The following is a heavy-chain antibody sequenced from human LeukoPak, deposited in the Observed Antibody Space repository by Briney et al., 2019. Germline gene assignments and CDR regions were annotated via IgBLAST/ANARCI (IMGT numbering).Heavy chain of an antibody. V-gene: IGHV3-9*01. CDR1: GFTFDDYA. Sequence: GGSLRLSCAASGFTFDDYAMHWVRQAPGKGLEWVSGISWNSGSIGYADSVKGRFTISRDNAKNSLYLQMNSLRAEDTALYYCAKEHDYGCFDYWGQGTLVTVSS. CDR2: ISWNSGSI. D-gene: IGHD4-17*01. J-gene: IGHJ4*02. CDR3: AKEHDYGCFDY.